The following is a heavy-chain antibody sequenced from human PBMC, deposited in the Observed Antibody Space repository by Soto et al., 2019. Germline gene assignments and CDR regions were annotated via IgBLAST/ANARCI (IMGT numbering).Heavy chain of an antibody. CDR1: GVTFSSYG. CDR2: IWYDGSNK. CDR3: ARELIDRGVIGLDY. J-gene: IGHJ4*02. Sequence: QVQLVESGGGVVQPGRSLRLSCAASGVTFSSYGMHWVRQAPGKGLEWVAVIWYDGSNKYYADSVKGRFTISRDNSKNALYLQMNSLRAEDTDVYYCARELIDRGVIGLDYWGQGTLVTVSS. V-gene: IGHV3-33*01. D-gene: IGHD3-10*01.